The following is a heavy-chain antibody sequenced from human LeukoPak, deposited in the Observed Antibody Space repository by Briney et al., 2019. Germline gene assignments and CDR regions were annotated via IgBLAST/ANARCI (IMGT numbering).Heavy chain of an antibody. J-gene: IGHJ4*02. Sequence: SGTLSLTCAVSGGSISSSNYYWAWIRQPPGEGLGGIGSFYYTGSTYYNPSLKSRVTISVDTSKNQFSLKLSSVTAADTAVCYCARRLGVMNPFDYWGQGTLVTVSS. V-gene: IGHV4-39*07. CDR3: ARRLGVMNPFDY. D-gene: IGHD3-22*01. CDR1: GGSISSSNYY. CDR2: FYYTGST.